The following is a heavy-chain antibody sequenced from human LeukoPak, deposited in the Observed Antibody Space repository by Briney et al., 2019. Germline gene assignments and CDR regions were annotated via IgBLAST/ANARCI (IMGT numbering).Heavy chain of an antibody. CDR1: VFTFSSYW. CDR3: TRAPPVIAGYYPKNFRH. CDR2: IKSDGST. Sequence: GGSLRLSCAASVFTFSSYWMHWVRQAPGKGLVWVSRIKSDGSTNYADSVKGRFTISRDNAKNKLSLQMNSLRAEDTGVYYWTRAPPVIAGYYPKNFRHWGQGTLVTVSS. J-gene: IGHJ1*01. V-gene: IGHV3-74*01. D-gene: IGHD3-22*01.